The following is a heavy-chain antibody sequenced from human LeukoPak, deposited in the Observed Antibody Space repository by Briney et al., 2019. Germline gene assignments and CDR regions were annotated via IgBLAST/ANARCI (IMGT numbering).Heavy chain of an antibody. D-gene: IGHD6-19*01. J-gene: IGHJ4*02. Sequence: PGGTLRLSCAASGFTLSSYGMSWVRQAPGKGLEWVSAISGSGGSTYYADSVKGRFTTSRDNAKNSLYLQMNSLRAEDTAIYYCAREDSSGLDYWGQGTLVTVSS. V-gene: IGHV3-23*01. CDR1: GFTLSSYG. CDR2: ISGSGGST. CDR3: AREDSSGLDY.